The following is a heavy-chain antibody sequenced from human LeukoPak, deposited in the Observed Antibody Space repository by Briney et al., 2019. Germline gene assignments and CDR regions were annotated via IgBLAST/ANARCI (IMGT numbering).Heavy chain of an antibody. D-gene: IGHD5-18*01. Sequence: GGSLRLSCAASGFTFSSYAMSWVRQAPGEGLEWVSAISGSGGSTYYADSVKGRFTISRDNSKNTLYLQMNSLRAEDTAVYYCAKDPRTAVVRGSDYWGQGTLVTVSS. V-gene: IGHV3-23*01. CDR1: GFTFSSYA. CDR3: AKDPRTAVVRGSDY. CDR2: ISGSGGST. J-gene: IGHJ4*02.